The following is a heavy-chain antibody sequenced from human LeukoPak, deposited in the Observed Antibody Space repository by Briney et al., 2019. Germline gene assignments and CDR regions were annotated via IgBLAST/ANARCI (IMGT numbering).Heavy chain of an antibody. CDR3: ARSFSGYRES. D-gene: IGHD3-22*01. CDR2: INEDGRIT. Sequence: GGSRRLSCAAAGFTLSSHWVHWVSQAPGKGLVWVSRINEDGRITNYADSVKGRCTISRDNAKNTVYLQMHSLRAEDMAVYYCARSFSGYRESWGQGTQVTVS. CDR1: GFTLSSHW. J-gene: IGHJ5*02. V-gene: IGHV3-74*01.